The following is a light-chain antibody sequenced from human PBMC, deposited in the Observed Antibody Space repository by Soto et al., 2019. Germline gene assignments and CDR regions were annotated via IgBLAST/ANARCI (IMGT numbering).Light chain of an antibody. J-gene: IGKJ5*01. CDR1: QGFSTW. Sequence: DIQMTQSPSSVSASLGDRFTITCLSSQGFSTWLAWYQQKPGKAPNLLIYTASSLQSGVPSRFSGSGSGTDFTLTINGLQPEDFVTYYCQQAASFPITFGQGTRLEIK. CDR2: TAS. V-gene: IGKV1-12*01. CDR3: QQAASFPIT.